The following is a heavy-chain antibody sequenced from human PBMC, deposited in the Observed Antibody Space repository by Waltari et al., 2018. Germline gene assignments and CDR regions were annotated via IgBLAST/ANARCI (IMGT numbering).Heavy chain of an antibody. V-gene: IGHV3-23*01. CDR1: GFTFRDDA. D-gene: IGHD2-21*01. CDR2: VGSSGAAT. CDR3: AKRGAPGELWFFDY. Sequence: EVQLLESGGGLVQPGGSLRLSCTVSGFTFRDDAMTWVRQAPGKGLEWVALVGSSGAATYYADSVKGRFSISRDNSRNTLYLQMNSLRAEDTAMYYCAKRGAPGELWFFDYWGQGNLVTVSS. J-gene: IGHJ4*02.